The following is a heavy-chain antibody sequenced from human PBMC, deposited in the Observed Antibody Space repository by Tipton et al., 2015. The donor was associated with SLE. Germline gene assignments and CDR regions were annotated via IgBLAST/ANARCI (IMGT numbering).Heavy chain of an antibody. J-gene: IGHJ3*02. CDR1: GGSISSYY. CDR2: IYYSGTT. V-gene: IGHV4-59*12. Sequence: TLSLTCTVSGGSISSYYWSWIRQPPGKGLEWIGYIYYSGTTYYNPSLKSRVTISVDTSNNQFSLKLTSVTAANTAVYYCARESRNYGAFDIWGPGTMVSVSS. D-gene: IGHD3-16*01. CDR3: ARESRNYGAFDI.